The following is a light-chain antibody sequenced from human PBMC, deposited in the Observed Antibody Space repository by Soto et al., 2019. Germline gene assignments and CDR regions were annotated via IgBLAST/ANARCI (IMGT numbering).Light chain of an antibody. J-gene: IGLJ1*01. CDR2: EDN. CDR1: KLGDKY. Sequence: SYDLTQPPSVSVSPGQTASIPCSGDKLGDKYASWYQQRPGQSPVVVIYEDNKRPSGIPERFSGSNSGNTATLTISGTQATDEADYYCQAWDSSTHYVFGTGTKVTVL. CDR3: QAWDSSTHYV. V-gene: IGLV3-1*01.